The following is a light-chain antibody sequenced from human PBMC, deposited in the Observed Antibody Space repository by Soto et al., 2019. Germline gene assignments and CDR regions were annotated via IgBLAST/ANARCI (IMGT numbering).Light chain of an antibody. CDR3: QQYGGSPT. Sequence: EIVLTQSPGTLSLSPGERATLSCRASQSVASSYLAWYQQKLGQSPRLLIYGTSSRATGIPDRFSGSGSGTDFTLTIGRLEPEEFAVYYCQQYGGSPTFGQGTKVEIK. CDR2: GTS. CDR1: QSVASSY. J-gene: IGKJ1*01. V-gene: IGKV3-20*01.